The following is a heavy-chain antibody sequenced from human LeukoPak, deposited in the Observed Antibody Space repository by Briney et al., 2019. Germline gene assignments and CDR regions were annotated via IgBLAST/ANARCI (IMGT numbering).Heavy chain of an antibody. CDR1: GFTFTTYA. CDR2: ITSSGDRT. V-gene: IGHV3-23*01. D-gene: IGHD1-7*01. J-gene: IGHJ4*02. CDR3: ARSAGGTSGCTAVDY. Sequence: GGSLRLSCAASGFTFTTYAMTWVRQAPGKGMEWVSGITSSGDRTYYAGCVKGRFTSSRDNSKTTLNLKMNSRRAEDTAEYYCARSAGGTSGCTAVDYWGQGTLVTVSS.